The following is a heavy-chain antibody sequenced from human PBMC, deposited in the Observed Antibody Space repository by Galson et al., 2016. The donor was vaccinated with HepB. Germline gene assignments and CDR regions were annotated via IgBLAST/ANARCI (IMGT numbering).Heavy chain of an antibody. D-gene: IGHD1-1*01. CDR1: GFSVSDNY. CDR2: MYSLGST. Sequence: SLRLSCAASGFSVSDNYMSWVRQAPGKGPEWLSVMYSLGSTFYADSVKGRFTISRDNSKNTVYLQLDNLRVDDTAVYYCARSTGNRPYYGLDVWGQGTTVTVSS. V-gene: IGHV3-53*01. CDR3: ARSTGNRPYYGLDV. J-gene: IGHJ6*02.